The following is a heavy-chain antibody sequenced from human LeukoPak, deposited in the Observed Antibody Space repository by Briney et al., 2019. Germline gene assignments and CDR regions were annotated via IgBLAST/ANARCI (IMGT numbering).Heavy chain of an antibody. J-gene: IGHJ4*02. D-gene: IGHD4-17*01. CDR3: ASARLTTSQYFDY. CDR1: GDSISRYY. V-gene: IGHV4-4*07. CDR2: IYTSGST. Sequence: SETLSLTCTVSGDSISRYYWSWIRQPAGKGLEWIGRIYTSGSTNYNPSLKSRVTISVDTSKNQFSLKLSSVTAADTAVYYCASARLTTSQYFDYWGQGTLVTVSS.